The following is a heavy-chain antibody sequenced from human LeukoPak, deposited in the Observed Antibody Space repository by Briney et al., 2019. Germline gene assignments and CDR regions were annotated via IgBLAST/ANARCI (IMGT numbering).Heavy chain of an antibody. V-gene: IGHV1-69*13. D-gene: IGHD3-10*01. J-gene: IGHJ4*02. CDR3: ARGLDTYYYGSGSYYLDY. CDR2: IIPIFGTA. CDR1: GGTFSSYA. Sequence: SVKVSCKAYGGTFSSYAISWVRQAPGQGLEWMGGIIPIFGTANYAQKFQGRVTITADESTSTAYMELSSLRSEDTAVYYCARGLDTYYYGSGSYYLDYWGQGTLVTVSS.